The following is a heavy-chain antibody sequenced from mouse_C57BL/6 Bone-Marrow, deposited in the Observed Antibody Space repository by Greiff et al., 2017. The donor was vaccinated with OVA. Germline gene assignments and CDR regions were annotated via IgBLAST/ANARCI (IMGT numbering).Heavy chain of an antibody. J-gene: IGHJ1*03. V-gene: IGHV6-3*01. Sequence: EVKLVESGGGLVQPGGSMKLSCVASGFTFSNYWMNWVRQSPEKGLEWVAQIRLKSDNYATHYAESVKGRFTISRDDSKSSVYLQMNNLRAEDTGIYYCTDGNYGGWYFDVWGTGTTVTVSS. CDR3: TDGNYGGWYFDV. CDR1: GFTFSNYW. D-gene: IGHD2-1*01. CDR2: IRLKSDNYAT.